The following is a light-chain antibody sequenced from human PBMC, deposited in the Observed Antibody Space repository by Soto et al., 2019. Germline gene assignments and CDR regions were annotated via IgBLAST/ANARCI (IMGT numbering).Light chain of an antibody. CDR2: GAS. CDR1: QSVSSN. V-gene: IGKV3-15*01. Sequence: EIVMTQSPATLSVSPGERATLSCRASQSVSSNLAWYQQKPGQAPRLLIYGASTRATGIPARFSGSGPGTEFTLTISSLQSEDFAVYYCKQYNNWPPLTFGGGTKVEIK. CDR3: KQYNNWPPLT. J-gene: IGKJ4*01.